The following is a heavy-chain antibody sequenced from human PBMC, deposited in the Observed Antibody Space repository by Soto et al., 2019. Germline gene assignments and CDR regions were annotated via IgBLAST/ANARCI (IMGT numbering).Heavy chain of an antibody. D-gene: IGHD3-16*02. J-gene: IGHJ4*02. CDR1: GFTFSSYA. Sequence: PGGSLRLSCAASGFTFSSYAMSWVRKAPGKGLEWVAIISDDANNKYYAESVKGRFTISRDNFKNTLSLQMNSLRAEDSGVYYCAKALGELSPESFDYWGQGILVTVSS. CDR3: AKALGELSPESFDY. CDR2: ISDDANNK. V-gene: IGHV3-30*18.